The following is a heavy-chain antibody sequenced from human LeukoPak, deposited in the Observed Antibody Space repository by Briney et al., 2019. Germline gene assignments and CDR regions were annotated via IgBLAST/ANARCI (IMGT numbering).Heavy chain of an antibody. J-gene: IGHJ5*02. D-gene: IGHD2-2*02. CDR1: GGSISSYY. Sequence: PSETLSLTCTVSGGSISSYYWSWIRQPPGKGLEWIGYIYYSGSTNYNPSLKSRVTISVDTSKNQFSLKLSSVTAADTAVYYCARQLGYCSSTSCYTGWFDPWGQGTLVTVSS. CDR3: ARQLGYCSSTSCYTGWFDP. CDR2: IYYSGST. V-gene: IGHV4-59*01.